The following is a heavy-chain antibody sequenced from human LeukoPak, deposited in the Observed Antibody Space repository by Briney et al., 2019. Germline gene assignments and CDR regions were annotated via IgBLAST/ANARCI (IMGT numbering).Heavy chain of an antibody. CDR1: GFTFSRYS. J-gene: IGHJ4*02. CDR2: ISSSSSYI. Sequence: GALRLSCAASGFTFSRYSMNWVRQAPGKGLAWVSSISSSSSYIYYADSVKGRFTISRDNAKNSLYLQMNSLRAEDTAVYYCALSRATSPYYFDYWGQGTLVTVSS. D-gene: IGHD1-26*01. CDR3: ALSRATSPYYFDY. V-gene: IGHV3-21*01.